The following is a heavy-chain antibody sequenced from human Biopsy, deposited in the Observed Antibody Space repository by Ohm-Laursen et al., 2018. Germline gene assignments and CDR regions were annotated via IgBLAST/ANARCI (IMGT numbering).Heavy chain of an antibody. CDR1: GFIFSTYV. Sequence: SLRLSCTATGFIFSTYVMHWVRQAPGKGLEWVALISYDGSNIHYAVSVKGRFTISRDNSKNTLYLQMNSLRAEDTAIYSCAGNYGDYYFDFWGRGTLVTVSS. D-gene: IGHD3-10*01. J-gene: IGHJ4*02. CDR3: AGNYGDYYFDF. V-gene: IGHV3-30*03. CDR2: ISYDGSNI.